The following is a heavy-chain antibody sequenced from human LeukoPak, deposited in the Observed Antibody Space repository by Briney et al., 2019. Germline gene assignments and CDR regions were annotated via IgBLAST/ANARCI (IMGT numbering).Heavy chain of an antibody. CDR3: AQGLAYIRFDN. J-gene: IGHJ4*02. CDR1: GGSISSYY. D-gene: IGHD1-1*01. CDR2: IYYSGST. Sequence: PSETLSLTCTVSGGSISSYYWSWIRQPPGKGLEWIGYIYYSGSTNYNPSLKSRVTISVDTSKNQFSLKLSSVTAADTAVYYCAQGLAYIRFDNWGQGTLVTVSS. V-gene: IGHV4-59*01.